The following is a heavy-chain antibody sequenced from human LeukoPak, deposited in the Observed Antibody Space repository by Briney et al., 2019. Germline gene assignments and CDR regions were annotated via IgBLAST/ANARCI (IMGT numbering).Heavy chain of an antibody. J-gene: IGHJ5*02. Sequence: PGGSLRLSGNASGFTLSNYAMTWVRQGPRKGLEWVSAISVTGNTYHAESLKGRFTISRDNSKDTLYLQMRSLRAEDAGVYFCAKVGVSGLVPGHWFDPWGLGTLVTVSS. D-gene: IGHD3/OR15-3a*01. CDR2: ISVTGNT. CDR3: AKVGVSGLVPGHWFDP. V-gene: IGHV3-23*01. CDR1: GFTLSNYA.